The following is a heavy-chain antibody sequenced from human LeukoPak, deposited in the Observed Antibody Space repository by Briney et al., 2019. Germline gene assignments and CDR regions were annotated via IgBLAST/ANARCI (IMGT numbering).Heavy chain of an antibody. CDR1: GYTFTSYD. J-gene: IGHJ6*03. Sequence: ASVKVSCKASGYTFTSYDINWVRQATGQGLEWMGWMNPNSGNTGYAQKFQGRVTMTRNTSISTAYMELSSLRSEDTAVYYCARAPIRYFDWLIQKTYYYYYMDVWGKGTTVTVSS. CDR2: MNPNSGNT. D-gene: IGHD3-9*01. V-gene: IGHV1-8*01. CDR3: ARAPIRYFDWLIQKTYYYYYMDV.